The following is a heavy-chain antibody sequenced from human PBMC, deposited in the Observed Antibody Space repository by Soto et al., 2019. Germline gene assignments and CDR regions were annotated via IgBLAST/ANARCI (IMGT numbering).Heavy chain of an antibody. D-gene: IGHD3-16*01. J-gene: IGHJ4*02. CDR1: GFSLSTSGVG. V-gene: IGHV2-5*02. CDR2: IYWDDYK. CDR3: VHKGGGDRILDY. Sequence: QITLKESGPALVKPTQTLTLTCTFSGFSLSTSGVGVGWIRQPPGEALEWLALIYWDDYKHFSPSLESRLTIPKDPYKNQVVLTMTNMDPVDTATYYCVHKGGGDRILDYWGQGTLVTVSS.